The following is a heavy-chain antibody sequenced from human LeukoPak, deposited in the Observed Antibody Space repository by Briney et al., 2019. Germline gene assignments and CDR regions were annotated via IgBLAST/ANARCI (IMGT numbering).Heavy chain of an antibody. CDR3: IRERWIKVRSPSDY. CDR2: IRTKAYGGTT. J-gene: IGHJ4*02. V-gene: IGHV3-49*04. D-gene: IGHD5-12*01. Sequence: GGSLRLSCTTSGFTFGDYAMSWVRQAPGKGLEWVGFIRTKAYGGTTEYAASLRGRFSISRDDSKSIAYLQMNSLKIEDTGVYYCIRERWIKVRSPSDYWGQGTLVIVSS. CDR1: GFTFGDYA.